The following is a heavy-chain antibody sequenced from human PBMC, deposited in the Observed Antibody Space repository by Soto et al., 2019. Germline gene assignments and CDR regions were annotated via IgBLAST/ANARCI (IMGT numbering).Heavy chain of an antibody. V-gene: IGHV1-69*01. J-gene: IGHJ3*02. CDR2: IIPIFGTA. Sequence: QVQLVQSGAEVKKPGSSVKVSCKASGGTFSSYAISWVRQAPGQGLEWMGGIIPIFGTANYAQKFQGRVTITADESTSKAYMEMSSLRSEDTAVYYCARSRTLGGLVAFDIWGQGTMVTVSS. D-gene: IGHD3-16*01. CDR3: ARSRTLGGLVAFDI. CDR1: GGTFSSYA.